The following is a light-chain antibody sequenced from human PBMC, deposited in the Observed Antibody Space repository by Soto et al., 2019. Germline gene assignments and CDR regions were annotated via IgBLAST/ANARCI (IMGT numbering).Light chain of an antibody. CDR2: LVS. CDR3: MQGAQTPYT. J-gene: IGKJ2*01. CDR1: QSLLNRNGYTY. V-gene: IGKV2-28*01. Sequence: EIVMTQSPLSLPATPGEPASISCRSSQSLLNRNGYTYLDWYLQKPGQSPQLLIYLVSNRSSGVPERFSGSGSGTDFTLKISRVAAEDVGIYYCMQGAQTPYTFGQGTKLEIK.